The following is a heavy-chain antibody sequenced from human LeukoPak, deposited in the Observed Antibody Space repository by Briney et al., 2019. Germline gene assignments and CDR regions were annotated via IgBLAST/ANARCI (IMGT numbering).Heavy chain of an antibody. D-gene: IGHD3-10*01. CDR2: ISSSSTI. CDR1: GLTFSNYG. Sequence: GGSLRLSCAASGLTFSNYGMHWVRQAPGKGLEWVSYISSSSTIYYADSVKGRFTISRDNAKNSLYLQMNSLRAEDTAVYYCARDSTGYYGSGSYFLSGWGQGTLVTVSS. J-gene: IGHJ4*02. V-gene: IGHV3-48*01. CDR3: ARDSTGYYGSGSYFLSG.